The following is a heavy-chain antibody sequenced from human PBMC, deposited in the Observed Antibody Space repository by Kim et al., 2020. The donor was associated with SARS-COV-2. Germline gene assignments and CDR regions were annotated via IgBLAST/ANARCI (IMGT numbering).Heavy chain of an antibody. CDR3: ARDYGDRLFDY. V-gene: IGHV3-21*01. J-gene: IGHJ4*02. D-gene: IGHD4-17*01. CDR2: M. Sequence: MYYADSVKGRFTISRDNGKKSLYLQMHSLRAEDSAIYYCARDYGDRLFDYWGQGTLVTVSS.